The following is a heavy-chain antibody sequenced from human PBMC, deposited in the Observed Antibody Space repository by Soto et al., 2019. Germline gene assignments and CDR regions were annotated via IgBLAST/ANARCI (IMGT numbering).Heavy chain of an antibody. J-gene: IGHJ6*03. CDR1: GGSLSGGLYY. CDR2: IYYTGST. Sequence: QVQLQESGPGLVKPSQTLSLTCTVSGGSLSGGLYYWTWIRQNPGSGLEWIGYIYYTGSTYYNPSLTSRVIMSVHTSNNQLSVMLSSVTAADTAVYFWARVSGFVVVPTAKDPRYYYMDVWGKGTTVTVSS. CDR3: ARVSGFVVVPTAKDPRYYYMDV. D-gene: IGHD2-2*01. V-gene: IGHV4-31*03.